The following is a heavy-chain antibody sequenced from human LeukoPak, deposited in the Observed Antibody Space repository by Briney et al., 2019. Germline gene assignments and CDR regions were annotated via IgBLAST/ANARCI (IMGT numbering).Heavy chain of an antibody. CDR1: GFIFSSYW. D-gene: IGHD3-22*01. J-gene: IGHJ4*02. CDR2: IKQNGREI. CDR3: ARGEYYYDGGY. Sequence: GGSLRLSCAASGFIFSSYWMSWVRQAPGKGLEWVANIKQNGREIYYVDSVRGRFTISRDNAKNSLYLQMNSLRAEDTAVYYCARGEYYYDGGYWGQGTLVTVSS. V-gene: IGHV3-7*03.